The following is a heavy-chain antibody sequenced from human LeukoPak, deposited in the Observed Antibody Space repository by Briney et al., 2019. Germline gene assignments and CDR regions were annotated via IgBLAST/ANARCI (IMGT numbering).Heavy chain of an antibody. CDR2: ISSSTSTT. J-gene: IGHJ4*02. CDR3: ARLSSHYDFWSGSPAY. V-gene: IGHV3-48*01. D-gene: IGHD3-3*01. CDR1: GFTFSSYS. Sequence: GGSLRLSCAASGFTFSSYSMNWVRQAPGKGLEWVSYISSSTSTTYYADSVKGRFTTSRDNAKNSLYLQMNSLRAEDTAVYYCARLSSHYDFWSGSPAYWGQGTLVTVSS.